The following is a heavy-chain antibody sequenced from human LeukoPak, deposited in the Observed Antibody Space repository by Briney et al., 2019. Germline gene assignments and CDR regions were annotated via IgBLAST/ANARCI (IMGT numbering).Heavy chain of an antibody. V-gene: IGHV3-23*01. CDR3: ARDSDYSNYFYDY. CDR1: GFTSIAYA. CDR2: ISGGGVTT. D-gene: IGHD4-11*01. J-gene: IGHJ4*02. Sequence: GGSLRLSCVGSGFTSIAYALTWARQAPGKGLEWVSGISGGGVTTYYADSVKGRFTISRDNSKNTLYLQMNSLRAEDTAVYYCARDSDYSNYFYDYWGQGTLVTVSS.